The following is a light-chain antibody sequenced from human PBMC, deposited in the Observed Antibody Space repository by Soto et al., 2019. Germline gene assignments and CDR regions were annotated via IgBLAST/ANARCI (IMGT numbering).Light chain of an antibody. CDR3: QQYGTSPRT. J-gene: IGKJ1*01. Sequence: EIVLTQSPGTLSLSPGERATLSCRASQSISTSYLAWYQQKPGQAPRLLIYGSSSRATGIPDRFSGSGSGTDFTLTIVRLEPEDFAVYYCQQYGTSPRTFGQGTKVEFK. CDR2: GSS. V-gene: IGKV3-20*01. CDR1: QSISTSY.